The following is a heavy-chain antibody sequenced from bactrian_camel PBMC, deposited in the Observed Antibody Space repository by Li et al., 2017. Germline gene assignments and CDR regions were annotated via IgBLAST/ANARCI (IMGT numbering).Heavy chain of an antibody. J-gene: IGHJ4*01. CDR2: INPGGGST. V-gene: IGHV3S31*01. Sequence: VQLVESGRGLVQPGGSLRLSCASSGFTFSSFAVSWVRQPPGKGLEWVSGINPGGGSTYYADSVKGRFTISRDNAKKTLYLQLNSLKPEDTAMYYCAASKPPCYYSETLAAQADDFNHWGQGTQVTVS. CDR3: AASKPPCYYSETLAAQADDFNH. CDR1: GFTFSSFA. D-gene: IGHD2*01.